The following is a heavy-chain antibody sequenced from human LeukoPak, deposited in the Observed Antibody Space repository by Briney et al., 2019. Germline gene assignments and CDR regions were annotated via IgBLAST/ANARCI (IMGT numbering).Heavy chain of an antibody. V-gene: IGHV4-4*09. CDR2: IYTSGST. D-gene: IGHD6-6*01. J-gene: IGHJ5*02. CDR1: GGSISSYY. CDR3: ARRPYSSSSWFDP. Sequence: SETLSLTCTVSGGSISSYYWSWIRQPPGKGLEWIGYIYTSGSTNYNPSLKSRVTISVDTSKNQFSLKLSSVTAAGTAVYYCARRPYSSSSWFDPWGQGTLVTVSS.